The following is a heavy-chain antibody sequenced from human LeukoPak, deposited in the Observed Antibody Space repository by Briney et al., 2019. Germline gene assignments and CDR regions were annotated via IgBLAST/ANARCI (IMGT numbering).Heavy chain of an antibody. J-gene: IGHJ5*02. V-gene: IGHV1-8*01. D-gene: IGHD2-2*02. CDR1: GYTFTSYD. Sequence: ASVKVSCKASGYTFTSYDINWVRQATGQGLEWMGWMNPNSGNTGYAQKFQGRVTMTRNTSISTAYMELRSLRSDDTAVYYCARDQLRYCSSTSCYTSDNWFDPWGQGTLVTVSS. CDR2: MNPNSGNT. CDR3: ARDQLRYCSSTSCYTSDNWFDP.